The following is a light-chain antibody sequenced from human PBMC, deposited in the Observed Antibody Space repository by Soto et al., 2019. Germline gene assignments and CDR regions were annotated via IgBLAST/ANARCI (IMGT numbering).Light chain of an antibody. CDR1: SSDVGDYDY. CDR3: SSYRSSNTLL. V-gene: IGLV2-14*01. CDR2: EVS. J-gene: IGLJ2*01. Sequence: QSALTQPASVSGSPGQSITISCTGTSSDVGDYDYVSWYQQYAGKAPKMMIYEVSNWPSGVSNRFSGSKSGNTASLTISGLQAEDEADYYCSSYRSSNTLLFGGGTQLTVL.